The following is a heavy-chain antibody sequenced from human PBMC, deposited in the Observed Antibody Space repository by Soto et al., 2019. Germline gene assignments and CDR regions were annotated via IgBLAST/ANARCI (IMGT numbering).Heavy chain of an antibody. CDR3: ARDSGDSNWFDP. Sequence: ASVKVSCKASGGTFSSYAISWVRQAPGQGLEWMGGIIPIFGTANYAQKFQGRVTITADESTSTAYMELSSLRSEDTAVYYCARDSGDSNWFDPWGQGTLVTVSS. J-gene: IGHJ5*02. CDR2: IIPIFGTA. D-gene: IGHD3-22*01. V-gene: IGHV1-69*13. CDR1: GGTFSSYA.